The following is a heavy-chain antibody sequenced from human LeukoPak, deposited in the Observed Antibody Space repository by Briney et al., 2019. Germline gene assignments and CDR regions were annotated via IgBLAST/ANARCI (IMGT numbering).Heavy chain of an antibody. CDR1: GFTFSSYS. CDR2: ISSSSTYI. CDR3: ARSQRFTMIVVDTNWFDP. D-gene: IGHD3-22*01. V-gene: IGHV3-21*01. J-gene: IGHJ5*02. Sequence: SGGSLRLSCAASGFTFSSYSMNWVRQAPGKGLEWVSSISSSSTYIYYADSVKGRFTISRDNAKNSLYLQMNSLRAEDTAVYYCARSQRFTMIVVDTNWFDPWGQGTLVTVSS.